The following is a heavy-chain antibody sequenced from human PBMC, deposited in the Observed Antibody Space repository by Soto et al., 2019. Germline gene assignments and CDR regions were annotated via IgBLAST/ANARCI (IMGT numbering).Heavy chain of an antibody. J-gene: IGHJ3*02. Sequence: GGSLRLSCAASGFTFSSYGMHWVRQAPGKGLEWVAVIWYDGSNKYYADSVKGRFTISRDNSKNTLYLQMNSLRAEDTAVYYCARDRRPRGAFDIWGQGTMVTVSS. V-gene: IGHV3-33*01. CDR1: GFTFSSYG. CDR2: IWYDGSNK. CDR3: ARDRRPRGAFDI.